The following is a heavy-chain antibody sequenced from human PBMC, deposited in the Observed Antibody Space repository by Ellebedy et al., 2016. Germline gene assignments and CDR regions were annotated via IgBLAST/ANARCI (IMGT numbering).Heavy chain of an antibody. J-gene: IGHJ5*02. D-gene: IGHD3-22*01. CDR1: AFTFSSYA. Sequence: GESLKISCAASAFTFSSYAMHWVRQAPGKGLEWVAVISYDVSNKYYADSVKGRFTISRDNSKNTLYLQMNSLRAEDTAVYYCARGGHYYDGSGYYLWGQGTLVTVSS. V-gene: IGHV3-30-3*01. CDR2: ISYDVSNK. CDR3: ARGGHYYDGSGYYL.